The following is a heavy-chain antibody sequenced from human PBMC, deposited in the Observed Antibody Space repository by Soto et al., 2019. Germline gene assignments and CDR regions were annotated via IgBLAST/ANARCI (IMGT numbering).Heavy chain of an antibody. Sequence: EVQLVESGGGLVKPGGSLRLSCAASGFTFSSYSMNWVRQAPGKGLEWVSSISSSSSYIYYADSVKGRFTISRDNAKNSLYLQMNSLRAEDTAVYYCARGSYCSGGSCYVRWAFAIWGQGTMVTVSS. CDR2: ISSSSSYI. D-gene: IGHD2-15*01. J-gene: IGHJ3*02. V-gene: IGHV3-21*01. CDR1: GFTFSSYS. CDR3: ARGSYCSGGSCYVRWAFAI.